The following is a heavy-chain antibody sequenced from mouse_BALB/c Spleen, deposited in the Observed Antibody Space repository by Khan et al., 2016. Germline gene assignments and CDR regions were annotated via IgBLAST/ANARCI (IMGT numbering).Heavy chain of an antibody. CDR3: TRETYSGSWFAN. V-gene: IGHV3-6*02. Sequence: EVQLQEPGPGLVKPSQSLSLTCSVTGYSITSGYYWNWIRQFPGNKLEWMGYINYDGSNNYNPSLKNRISIPRDTSKNKFFLQLNSVPNEDTATXYCTRETYSGSWFANWGQGTLVTVSA. CDR2: INYDGSN. D-gene: IGHD1-2*01. J-gene: IGHJ3*01. CDR1: GYSITSGYY.